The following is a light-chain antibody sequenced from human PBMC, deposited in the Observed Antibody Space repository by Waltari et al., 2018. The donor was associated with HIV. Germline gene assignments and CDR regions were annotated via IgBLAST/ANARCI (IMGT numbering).Light chain of an antibody. V-gene: IGKV3-20*01. J-gene: IGKJ1*01. CDR2: GAF. CDR1: QSVSSNY. CDR3: QQYGSSPPGT. Sequence: ENVLTQSPGTLSLFPGERVTLSCRASQSVSSNYLAWYQQKPGQAPRLLIYGAFNRATGIPDRCRGSGSWTDFTLTISTLEPEDFAVYFCQQYGSSPPGTFGQGTKVEVK.